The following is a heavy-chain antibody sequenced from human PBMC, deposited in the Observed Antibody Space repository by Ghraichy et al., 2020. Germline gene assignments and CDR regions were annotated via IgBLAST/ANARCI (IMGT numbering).Heavy chain of an antibody. CDR2: ISSSSSYI. V-gene: IGHV3-21*01. J-gene: IGHJ6*02. CDR1: GFTFSSYS. Sequence: GGSLRLSCAASGFTFSSYSMNWVRQAPGKGLEWVSSISSSSSYIYYADSMKGRFTISRDNAKNSLYLQMNSLRAEDTAVYYCAPDYGDREDYYYYGMDVWGQGTTVTVSS. CDR3: APDYGDREDYYYYGMDV. D-gene: IGHD4-17*01.